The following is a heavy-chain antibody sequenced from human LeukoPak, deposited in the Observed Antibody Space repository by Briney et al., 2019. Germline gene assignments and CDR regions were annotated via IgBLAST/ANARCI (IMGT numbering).Heavy chain of an antibody. J-gene: IGHJ4*02. D-gene: IGHD2/OR15-2a*01. V-gene: IGHV3-66*02. CDR1: GFTVSSNY. CDR3: ARSSFPTFPLFDY. Sequence: GGSLRLSCAASGFTVSSNYMSWVRQAPGKGLEWVSVIYSSGSTYYADSVKGRFTISRDNSKNTLYLQMNSLRAEDTAVYYCARSSFPTFPLFDYWGQGTLVTVSS. CDR2: IYSSGST.